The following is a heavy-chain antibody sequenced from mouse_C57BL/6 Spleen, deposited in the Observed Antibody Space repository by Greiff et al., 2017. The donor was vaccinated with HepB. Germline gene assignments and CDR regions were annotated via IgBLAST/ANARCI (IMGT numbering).Heavy chain of an antibody. CDR3: AREDDYDEGYFDV. J-gene: IGHJ1*03. D-gene: IGHD2-4*01. V-gene: IGHV14-3*01. Sequence: VHVKQSVAELVRPGASVKLSCTASGFNIKNTYMHWVKQRPEQGLEWIGRIDPANGNTKYAPKFQGKATITADTSSNTAYLQLSSLTSEDTAIYYCAREDDYDEGYFDVWGTGTTVTVSS. CDR2: IDPANGNT. CDR1: GFNIKNTY.